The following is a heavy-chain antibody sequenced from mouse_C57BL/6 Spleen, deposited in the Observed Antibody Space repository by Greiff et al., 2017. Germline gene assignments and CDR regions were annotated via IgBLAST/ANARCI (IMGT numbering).Heavy chain of an antibody. CDR1: GYTFTSYW. CDR3: AYREEYAMEC. D-gene: IGHD5-1*01. CDR2: IHPNSGST. J-gene: IGHJ4*01. Sequence: VQLQQPGAELVKPGASVKLSCKASGYTFTSYWMPWVKQRPGQGLEWIGIIHPNSGSTNYNEKFKSKATLTVDKSSSTAYMQLSSLTSEDSAVYYGAYREEYAMECWGQGTSGTVSS. V-gene: IGHV1-64*01.